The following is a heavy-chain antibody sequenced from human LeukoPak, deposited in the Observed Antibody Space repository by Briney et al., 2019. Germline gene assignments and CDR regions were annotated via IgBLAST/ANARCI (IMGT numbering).Heavy chain of an antibody. J-gene: IGHJ5*02. CDR1: GGSISSYY. CDR2: INHSGST. V-gene: IGHV4-34*01. D-gene: IGHD3-3*01. Sequence: SETLSLTCTVSGGSISSYYWSWIRQPPGKGLEWIGEINHSGSTNYNPSLKSRVTISVDTSKNQFSLKLSSVTAADTAVYYCARLMYYDFWSGYGGFDPWGQGTLVTVSS. CDR3: ARLMYYDFWSGYGGFDP.